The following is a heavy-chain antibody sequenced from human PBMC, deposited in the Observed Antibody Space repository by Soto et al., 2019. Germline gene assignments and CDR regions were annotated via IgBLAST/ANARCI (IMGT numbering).Heavy chain of an antibody. CDR3: ASGGDSSGWYLDFDY. J-gene: IGHJ4*02. D-gene: IGHD6-19*01. V-gene: IGHV3-66*01. CDR2: IYSGGST. CDR1: GFTVSSNY. Sequence: EVQLVESGGGLVQPGGSLRLSCAASGFTVSSNYMSWVRQAPGKGLEWVSVIYSGGSTYYADSVKGRFTISRDNSKNTLYLQMNSLRAEDTAVYYCASGGDSSGWYLDFDYWGQGTLVTVSS.